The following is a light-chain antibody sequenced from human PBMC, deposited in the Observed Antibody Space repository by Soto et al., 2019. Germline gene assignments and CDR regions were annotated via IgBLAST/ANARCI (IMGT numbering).Light chain of an antibody. J-gene: IGLJ1*01. Sequence: QSVLTQPASVSGSPGQSITISCTGTSSDVGGYNYVSWYQQHPGKAPKLMIYEVSNRPSGVSNRFSGSKSGNTASLTISGLQAEDEHDYYCSSYTSSNYVFGTGTKVTVL. CDR3: SSYTSSNYV. CDR1: SSDVGGYNY. CDR2: EVS. V-gene: IGLV2-14*01.